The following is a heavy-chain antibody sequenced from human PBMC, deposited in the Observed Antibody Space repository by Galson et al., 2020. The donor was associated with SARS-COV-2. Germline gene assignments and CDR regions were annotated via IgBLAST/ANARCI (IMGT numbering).Heavy chain of an antibody. CDR3: ARGHRGVVPAPVLGLGPYYSYFYMDV. CDR2: INHGGST. V-gene: IGHV4-34*01. J-gene: IGHJ6*03. CDR1: GGSFSGYY. D-gene: IGHD2-2*02. Sequence: SETLSPTCPVYGGSFSGYYWSWIRQAPGKGLEWIGEINHGGSTNYNPSLKSRLTISVDTSKNQFSLKLRSVTAADTAVYYCARGHRGVVPAPVLGLGPYYSYFYMDVWGKGTTVTVSS.